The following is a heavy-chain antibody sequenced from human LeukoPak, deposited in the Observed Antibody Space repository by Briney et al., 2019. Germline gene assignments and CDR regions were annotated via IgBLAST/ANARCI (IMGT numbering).Heavy chain of an antibody. D-gene: IGHD7-27*01. CDR2: IKQDGSEI. V-gene: IGHV3-7*02. Sequence: GGALRLSCAASGFTFSNYWMTWVRQAPGKGLEGVANIKQDGSEIHYVDSVKGRFTISRDNAKNSLYLQMNSLRGEDTAVYYCTRTSGPQGAFDFWGQGTMVTVSS. CDR1: GFTFSNYW. CDR3: TRTSGPQGAFDF. J-gene: IGHJ3*01.